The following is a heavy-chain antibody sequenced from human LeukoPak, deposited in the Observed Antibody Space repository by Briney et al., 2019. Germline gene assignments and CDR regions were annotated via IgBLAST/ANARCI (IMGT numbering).Heavy chain of an antibody. V-gene: IGHV4-39*01. CDR3: ARGPSIVARLHPDY. Sequence: DPSETLSLTCTVSGGSISSSSYYWGWIRQPPGKGLEWIGSIYYSGSTYYNPSLKSRVTISVDTSKNQFSLKLSSVTAADTAVYYCARGPSIVARLHPDYWGQGTLVTVSS. J-gene: IGHJ4*02. D-gene: IGHD6-6*01. CDR1: GGSISSSSYY. CDR2: IYYSGST.